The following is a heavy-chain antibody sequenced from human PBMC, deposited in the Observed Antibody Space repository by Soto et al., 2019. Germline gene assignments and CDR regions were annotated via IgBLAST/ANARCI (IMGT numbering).Heavy chain of an antibody. J-gene: IGHJ4*02. V-gene: IGHV1-18*01. CDR1: GYTFINYG. CDR3: ARGDSPVQFDY. CDR2: INGYNGTT. D-gene: IGHD4-4*01. Sequence: QVQLVQSGAEMRKPGASVKVSCKTSGYTFINYGISWVRQAPGQGLAWMGWINGYNGTTNYAQNFQGRVAMTTDTATSTVYMELRKLRSDDTAVYYCARGDSPVQFDYWGQGTLVTVSS.